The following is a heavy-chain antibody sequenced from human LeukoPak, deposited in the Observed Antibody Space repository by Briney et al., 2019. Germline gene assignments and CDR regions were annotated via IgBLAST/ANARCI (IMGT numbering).Heavy chain of an antibody. CDR2: IYYSGST. J-gene: IGHJ4*02. D-gene: IGHD3-22*01. CDR3: ARVVHYYDSSGYSSPHFDY. Sequence: PSETLSLTCTVSGGSISSGGYYWSWIRQHPGKGLEWIGYIYYSGSTYYNPSLKSRVTISVDTSKNQFSLKLSSVTAADTAVYYCARVVHYYDSSGYSSPHFDYWGQGTLVTVSS. CDR1: GGSISSGGYY. V-gene: IGHV4-31*03.